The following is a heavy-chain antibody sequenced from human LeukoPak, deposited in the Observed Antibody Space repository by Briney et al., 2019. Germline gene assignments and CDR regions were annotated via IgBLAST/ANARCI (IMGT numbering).Heavy chain of an antibody. J-gene: IGHJ6*03. CDR1: GYTFTSYY. Sequence: GASVKVSCKASGYTFTSYYMHWVRQAPGQGLEWMGIINPSGGSTSYAQKFQGRVTMTRDMSTSTVYMELSSLRSEDTAVYYCARASSSSSWYFYYYMDVWGKGTTVTVSS. D-gene: IGHD6-13*01. CDR2: INPSGGST. V-gene: IGHV1-46*01. CDR3: ARASSSSSWYFYYYMDV.